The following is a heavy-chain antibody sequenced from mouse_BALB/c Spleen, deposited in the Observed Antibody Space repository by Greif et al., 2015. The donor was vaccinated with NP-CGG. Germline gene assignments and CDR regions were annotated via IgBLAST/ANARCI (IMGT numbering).Heavy chain of an antibody. J-gene: IGHJ3*01. D-gene: IGHD1-1*01. Sequence: LQQSGSELVRPGASVKLSCKASGYAFTSYWMHWVKQRPGQGLEWIGNIYPGSGSTNYDEKFKSKATLTVDTSSSTAYMQLSSLTSEDSAVYYCTRGILRSFAYWGQGTLVTVSA. CDR3: TRGILRSFAY. CDR2: IYPGSGST. V-gene: IGHV1S22*01. CDR1: GYAFTSYW.